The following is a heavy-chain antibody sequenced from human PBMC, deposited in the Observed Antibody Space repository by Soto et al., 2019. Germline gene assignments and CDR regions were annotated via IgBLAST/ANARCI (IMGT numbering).Heavy chain of an antibody. CDR1: GGTFSSYA. CDR3: ASFSPQNYYDSSGYYG. J-gene: IGHJ4*02. Sequence: SVKVSCKASGGTFSSYAISWVRQAPGQGLEWMGGIIPIFGTANYAQKFQGRVTITADESTSTAYMELSSLRSEDTAVYYCASFSPQNYYDSSGYYGWGQGTLVTVSS. V-gene: IGHV1-69*13. CDR2: IIPIFGTA. D-gene: IGHD3-22*01.